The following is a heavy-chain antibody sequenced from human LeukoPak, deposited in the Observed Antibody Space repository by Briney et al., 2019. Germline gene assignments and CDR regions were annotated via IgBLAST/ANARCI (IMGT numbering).Heavy chain of an antibody. Sequence: GASVKVSCKASGGTFSSYAISWVRQAPGQGLEWMGGIIPIFGTANYAQKFQGRVTITTDESTSTAYMELSSLRSEDTAVYYCARVDVDTAMVRGRFDPWGQGTLVTVSS. D-gene: IGHD5-18*01. V-gene: IGHV1-69*05. CDR2: IIPIFGTA. CDR1: GGTFSSYA. CDR3: ARVDVDTAMVRGRFDP. J-gene: IGHJ5*02.